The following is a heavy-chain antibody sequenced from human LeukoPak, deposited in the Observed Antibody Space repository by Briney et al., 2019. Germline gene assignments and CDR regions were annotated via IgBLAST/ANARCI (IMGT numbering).Heavy chain of an antibody. CDR1: GGSFSGYF. Sequence: SETLPLTCSVYGGSFSGYFWSWIRQSPGKGLEWIGEIDDGGNTNYNPSLMSRVIVSMEKSKKQFSLVMRSVTAADTAVYYCARGVKRYTDGITMIVVPTNRRFDCCGQGTLVTVSS. CDR3: ARGVKRYTDGITMIVVPTNRRFDC. V-gene: IGHV4-34*01. CDR2: IDDGGNT. D-gene: IGHD3-22*01. J-gene: IGHJ4*02.